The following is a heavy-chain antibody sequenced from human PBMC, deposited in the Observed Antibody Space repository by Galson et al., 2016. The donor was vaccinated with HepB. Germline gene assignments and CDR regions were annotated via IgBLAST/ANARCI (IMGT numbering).Heavy chain of an antibody. CDR1: GFTFNSYT. Sequence: SLRLSCAASGFTFNSYTMTWVRQAPGKGLEWVSSISSSSKYIYYADSVKGRFNISRDNAKSSLFLQMDSVRAEDTAVYYCARVFDFWSSPSNYKYYMDAWGKGTSVTVSS. J-gene: IGHJ6*03. CDR2: ISSSSKYI. CDR3: ARVFDFWSSPSNYKYYMDA. D-gene: IGHD3-3*01. V-gene: IGHV3-21*01.